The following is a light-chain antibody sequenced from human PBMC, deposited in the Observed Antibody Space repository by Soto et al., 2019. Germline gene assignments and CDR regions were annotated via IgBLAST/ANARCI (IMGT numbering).Light chain of an antibody. J-gene: IGKJ1*01. V-gene: IGKV1-5*01. CDR3: QQYNRYSGM. CDR2: GAS. CDR1: QSINNW. Sequence: DIQMTQSPLTLSASVGDRVTITCRASQSINNWLAWYQQKPGKAPKLLLYGASSRDSGVPPRSSGSGYGTEFTLSISSLQPDDFATYYCQQYNRYSGMFGQGTKVDIK.